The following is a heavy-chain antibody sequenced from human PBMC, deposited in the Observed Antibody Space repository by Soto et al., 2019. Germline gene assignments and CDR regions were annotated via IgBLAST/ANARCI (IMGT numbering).Heavy chain of an antibody. J-gene: IGHJ6*02. CDR2: IRTSSSYI. D-gene: IGHD2-21*02. CDR1: GFNFNNFG. V-gene: IGHV3-21*01. CDR3: ARDRAPFCGGDCGLVDV. Sequence: GGSLRLSCAASGFNFNNFGTNWFRQAPGKGLEWVSSIRTSSSYIYYAESVKGRFTISRDNAKKSLYLEMNRLGVEDTAVYYCARDRAPFCGGDCGLVDVWGQGTSVTVSS.